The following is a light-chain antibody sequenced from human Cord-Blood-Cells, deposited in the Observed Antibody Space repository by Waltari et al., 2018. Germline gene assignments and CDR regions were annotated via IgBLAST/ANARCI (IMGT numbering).Light chain of an antibody. V-gene: IGLV2-14*01. J-gene: IGLJ3*02. CDR1: SSDVGGYNY. CDR2: DVS. Sequence: QSALTQPASVSGPPGQATTISCTGTSSDVGGYNYVSWYQQHPGKAPNLMIYDVSNRHSAVPIRFAGSTSANTASLTISGLQAEEEADYYFSSYTTSSTRWVFGGGNKPTVL. CDR3: SSYTTSSTRWV.